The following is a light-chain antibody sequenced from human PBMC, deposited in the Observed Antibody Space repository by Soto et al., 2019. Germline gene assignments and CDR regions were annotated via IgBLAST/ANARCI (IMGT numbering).Light chain of an antibody. V-gene: IGKV1-5*01. CDR1: QSISRW. Sequence: DIQMTQSPSTLSASVGDRVTITCRASQSISRWLAWYQQKPGKAPKVLIYVPSNLESGVPSRFSGSGSGTEFTLTISSLQPDDFAAYYCQQYDIHSTFGQGTKVEIE. CDR3: QQYDIHST. J-gene: IGKJ1*01. CDR2: VPS.